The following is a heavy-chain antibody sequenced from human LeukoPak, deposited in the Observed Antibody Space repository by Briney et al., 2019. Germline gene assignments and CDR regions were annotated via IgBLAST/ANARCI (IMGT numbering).Heavy chain of an antibody. D-gene: IGHD3-10*01. Sequence: GGSLRLSCAASGFTFGSYWMHWVRQAPGKGLEWVGFIRSKANGGTTDYAASVKGRFAISRDDSKRSLYLQMNSLKTEDTAVYYCASSRRYGEFVFDYWGQGTLVTVPS. J-gene: IGHJ4*02. CDR2: IRSKANGGTT. CDR3: ASSRRYGEFVFDY. V-gene: IGHV3-71*01. CDR1: GFTFGSYW.